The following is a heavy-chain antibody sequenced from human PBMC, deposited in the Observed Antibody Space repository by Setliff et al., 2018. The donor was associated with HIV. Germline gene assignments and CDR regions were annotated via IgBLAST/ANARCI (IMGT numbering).Heavy chain of an antibody. Sequence: ASVKVSCKASGYIVTTCYIHWVRQAPGQGLEWMGIFNPSGGTTTYAQTFQGRVTMTRDTSTSTVYMELSSLRSEDTAVYYCARDSPYGGNSGAFDIWGQGTMVTVSS. J-gene: IGHJ3*02. D-gene: IGHD2-21*02. V-gene: IGHV1-46*01. CDR1: GYIVTTCY. CDR2: FNPSGGTT. CDR3: ARDSPYGGNSGAFDI.